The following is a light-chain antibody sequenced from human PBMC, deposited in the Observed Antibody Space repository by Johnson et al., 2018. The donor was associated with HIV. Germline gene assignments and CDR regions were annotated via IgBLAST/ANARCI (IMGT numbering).Light chain of an antibody. J-gene: IGLJ1*01. V-gene: IGLV1-51*02. CDR2: ENN. CDR1: SSNIGNNY. CDR3: GTWDSSLSAGFYV. Sequence: SVLTQPPSVSAAPGQKVTISCSGSSSNIGNNYVSWYQQLPGTAPKLLIYENNKRPSGIPDRFSGSKSGTSVTLGITGLQTGDEADYYCGTWDSSLSAGFYVFGTGTKVTVL.